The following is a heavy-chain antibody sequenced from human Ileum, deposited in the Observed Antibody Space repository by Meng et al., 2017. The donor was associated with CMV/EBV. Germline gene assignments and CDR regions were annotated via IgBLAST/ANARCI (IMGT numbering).Heavy chain of an antibody. CDR1: GGSVSSGSYY. D-gene: IGHD3-16*01. Sequence: TCTVSGGSVSSGSYYWSWIRQPPGKGLEWIGYIYYSGSTNYNASLKSRVTILVDTSKNHFSLKLSSVTAADTAVYYCARIWGDWYFDLWGRGTLVTVSS. V-gene: IGHV4-61*03. CDR2: IYYSGST. CDR3: ARIWGDWYFDL. J-gene: IGHJ2*01.